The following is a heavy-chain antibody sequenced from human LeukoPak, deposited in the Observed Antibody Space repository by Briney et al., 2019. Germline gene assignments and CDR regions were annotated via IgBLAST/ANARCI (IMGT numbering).Heavy chain of an antibody. D-gene: IGHD3-9*01. Sequence: GGSLRLSCAASGFTFSSYSMNWVRQAPGKGLEWVSSISSSSSYIYYADSVKGRFTISRDNAKNSLYLQMNSLRAEDTAVYYCARALAKRYFDWLARIQNYYFDYWGQGTLVTVSS. CDR1: GFTFSSYS. CDR2: ISSSSSYI. J-gene: IGHJ4*02. CDR3: ARALAKRYFDWLARIQNYYFDY. V-gene: IGHV3-21*01.